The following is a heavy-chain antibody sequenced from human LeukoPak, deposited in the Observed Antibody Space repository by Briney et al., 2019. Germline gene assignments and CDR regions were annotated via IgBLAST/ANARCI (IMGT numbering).Heavy chain of an antibody. V-gene: IGHV4-59*08. D-gene: IGHD1-1*01. CDR1: GGSISSYY. J-gene: IGHJ4*02. Sequence: SETLSLTCTVSGGSISSYYWSWIRQPPGKGLEWIGYIYYSGSTNYNPSLKSRVTISVDTSKNQFSLKLSSVTAADTAVYYCARHVKGDWNRPKHFGYWGQGTLVTVSS. CDR3: ARHVKGDWNRPKHFGY. CDR2: IYYSGST.